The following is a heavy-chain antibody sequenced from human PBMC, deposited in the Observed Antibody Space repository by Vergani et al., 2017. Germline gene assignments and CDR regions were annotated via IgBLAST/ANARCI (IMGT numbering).Heavy chain of an antibody. D-gene: IGHD5-24*01. J-gene: IGHJ6*02. Sequence: VQLLESGGGLVQPGGSLRLSCAASGFTFSSYGMHWVRQAPGKGLEWVAFIRYDGSNKYYADSVKGRFTISRDNSKNTLYLQMNSLRAEDTAVYYCAKREILYGMDVWGQGTTVTVSS. CDR2: IRYDGSNK. CDR1: GFTFSSYG. CDR3: AKREILYGMDV. V-gene: IGHV3-30*02.